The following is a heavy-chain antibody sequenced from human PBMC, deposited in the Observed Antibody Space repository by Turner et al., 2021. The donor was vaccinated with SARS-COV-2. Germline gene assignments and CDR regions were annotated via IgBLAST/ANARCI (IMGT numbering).Heavy chain of an antibody. CDR1: GFTFSSYG. Sequence: QVQLVESGGGVVQPGRSLRLSCSASGFTFSSYGMHLVRQAPGKGLEWVAIIWYDGSNKYYADSGKGRFTISRDNSKNTLYLQMNSLRAEDTAVYYCARNRVDCGGDCYSFDYWGQGTLVTVSS. J-gene: IGHJ4*02. CDR3: ARNRVDCGGDCYSFDY. CDR2: IWYDGSNK. D-gene: IGHD2-21*01. V-gene: IGHV3-33*01.